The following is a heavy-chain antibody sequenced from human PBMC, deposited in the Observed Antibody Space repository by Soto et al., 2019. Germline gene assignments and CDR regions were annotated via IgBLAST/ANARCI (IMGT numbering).Heavy chain of an antibody. J-gene: IGHJ6*02. D-gene: IGHD6-19*01. Sequence: QVQLQESGPGLVKPSETLSLTCTVSGGSVSSGSYYWSWIRQPPGKGLEWIGYIYYSGSTNYNPPLKSRVTISVDTSKNQFSLKLSSVTAADTAVYYCAREGRYSSGWYFHYYGMDVWGQGTTVTVSS. CDR3: AREGRYSSGWYFHYYGMDV. CDR1: GGSVSSGSYY. CDR2: IYYSGST. V-gene: IGHV4-61*01.